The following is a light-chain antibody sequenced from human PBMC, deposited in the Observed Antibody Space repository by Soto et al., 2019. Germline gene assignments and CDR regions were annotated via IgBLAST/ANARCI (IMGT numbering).Light chain of an antibody. CDR2: GAS. V-gene: IGKV3D-20*02. J-gene: IGKJ5*01. CDR1: QSVSSSY. Sequence: EIVLTQSPGTLSLSPGERATLSCRASQSVSSSYLAWYQQKSGQSPRLLIYGASSRATGIPDRFSGSGSGTDFTLTISSLEPEDFAVYYCQQRHNWRDTFGQGTRLEIK. CDR3: QQRHNWRDT.